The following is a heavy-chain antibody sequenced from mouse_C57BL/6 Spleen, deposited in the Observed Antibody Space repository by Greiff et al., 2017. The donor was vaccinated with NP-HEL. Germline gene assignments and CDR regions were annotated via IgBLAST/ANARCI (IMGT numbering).Heavy chain of an antibody. CDR3: ARGGYYSFYAMDY. CDR1: GFTFSSYA. D-gene: IGHD2-12*01. Sequence: DVHLVESGGGLVKPGGSLKLSCAASGFTFSSYAMSWVRQTPEKRLEWVATISDGGSYTYYPDNVKGRFTISRDNAKNNLYLQMSHLKSEDTAMYYCARGGYYSFYAMDYWGQGTSVTVSS. CDR2: ISDGGSYT. V-gene: IGHV5-4*01. J-gene: IGHJ4*01.